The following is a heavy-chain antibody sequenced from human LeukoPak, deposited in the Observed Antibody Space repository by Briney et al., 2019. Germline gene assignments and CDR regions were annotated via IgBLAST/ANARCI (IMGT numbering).Heavy chain of an antibody. J-gene: IGHJ4*02. CDR2: ISGSGGST. Sequence: GGSLRLSCAASGFTFSSYAMSWVRQAPGKGLEWVSAISGSGGSTYYADSVKGRFTISRDNSKNTLYLQMNSLRAEATAVYYCAKVPWEFHYFDYWGQGTLVTVSS. V-gene: IGHV3-23*01. CDR3: AKVPWEFHYFDY. D-gene: IGHD1-26*01. CDR1: GFTFSSYA.